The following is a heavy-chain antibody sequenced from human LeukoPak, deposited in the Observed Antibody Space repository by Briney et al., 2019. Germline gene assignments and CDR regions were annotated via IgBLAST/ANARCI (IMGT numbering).Heavy chain of an antibody. J-gene: IGHJ6*03. Sequence: SETLSLTCTVSSGSISSGSYYWSWIRQPAGKGLEWIGRIYTSGSTNYNPSLKSRVTISVDTSKNQFSLKLSSVTAADTAVYYCARSWSGYFTHMDVWGKGTTVTVSS. CDR3: ARSWSGYFTHMDV. CDR2: IYTSGST. D-gene: IGHD3-3*01. V-gene: IGHV4-61*02. CDR1: SGSISSGSYY.